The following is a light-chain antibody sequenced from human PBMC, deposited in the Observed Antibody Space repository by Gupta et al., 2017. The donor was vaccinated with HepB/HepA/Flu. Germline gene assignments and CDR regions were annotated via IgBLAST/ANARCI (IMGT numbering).Light chain of an antibody. J-gene: IGKJ1*01. Sequence: DIQLNPSPSFLSASVGDRVTITCRASQGISSYLAWYQQKPGKAPKLLIYAASTLQSGVPSRFSGSGSGTEFTLTISSLQPEDFATYYCQQLNSYPRTFGQGTKVEIK. CDR1: QGISSY. CDR3: QQLNSYPRT. V-gene: IGKV1-9*01. CDR2: AAS.